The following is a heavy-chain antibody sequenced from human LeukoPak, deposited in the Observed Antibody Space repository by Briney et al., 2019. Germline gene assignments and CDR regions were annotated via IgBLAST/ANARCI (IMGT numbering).Heavy chain of an antibody. CDR1: GDSVSSNSAA. CDR3: ARVTKLGHCSGGSCYSRYHGMDV. Sequence: SQTLSLTCDISGDSVSSNSAAWNSISQSPSRGLEWLGRTYYRSKWYNDYAVSVKSRITINPDTSKNQFSLQLNTVTREDTAVYYCARVTKLGHCSGGSCYSRYHGMDVWGQGTTVTVSS. V-gene: IGHV6-1*01. J-gene: IGHJ6*02. D-gene: IGHD2-15*01. CDR2: TYYRSKWYN.